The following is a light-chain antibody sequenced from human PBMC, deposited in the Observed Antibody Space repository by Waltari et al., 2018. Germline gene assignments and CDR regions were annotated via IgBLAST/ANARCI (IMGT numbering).Light chain of an antibody. CDR1: QSVSSTD. Sequence: EIILTQSPGTLSLSPGERATPSCRASQSVSSTDVGWYQQKSGPAPRFVIFGGSIRATGIPDRFSGSASGTDFTLTISRLEPEDVAVYFCQVYGDLRDTFGQGTKLEIK. J-gene: IGKJ2*01. CDR2: GGS. CDR3: QVYGDLRDT. V-gene: IGKV3-20*01.